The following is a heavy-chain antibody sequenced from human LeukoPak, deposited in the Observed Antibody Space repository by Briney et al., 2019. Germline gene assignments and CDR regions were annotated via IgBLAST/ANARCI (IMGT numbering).Heavy chain of an antibody. CDR2: INPNSGGT. V-gene: IGHV1-2*02. CDR3: ARDYSGSYWSAFDI. Sequence: ASVKVSCKASGYTFTGYYLHWVRQAPGQGLEWMGWINPNSGGTNYAQKFQGRVTMTRDTSISTACLELSRLRSDDTAVYYCARDYSGSYWSAFDIWGQGTMVTVSS. D-gene: IGHD1-26*01. CDR1: GYTFTGYY. J-gene: IGHJ3*02.